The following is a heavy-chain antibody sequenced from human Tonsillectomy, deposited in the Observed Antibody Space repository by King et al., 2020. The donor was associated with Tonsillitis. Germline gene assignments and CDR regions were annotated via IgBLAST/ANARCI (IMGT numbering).Heavy chain of an antibody. CDR2: ISYDGSNK. CDR3: AKASDLTASGFWGFFDL. J-gene: IGHJ2*01. D-gene: IGHD6-13*01. Sequence: VQLVESGGGVVQPGRSLRLSCAASGFTFSSYGMHWVRQAPGKGLEWVAVISYDGSNKYYADSVKGRFTISRDNSKNTLYLQMNSLRAEDTAVYYCAKASDLTASGFWGFFDLWGRGTLVTVSS. CDR1: GFTFSSYG. V-gene: IGHV3-30*18.